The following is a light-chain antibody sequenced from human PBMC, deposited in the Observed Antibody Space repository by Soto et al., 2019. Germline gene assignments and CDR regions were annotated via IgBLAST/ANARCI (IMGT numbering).Light chain of an antibody. CDR3: ETWYSNTHKV. CDR1: SGHNTYI. CDR2: LDRSGSY. V-gene: IGLV4-60*02. J-gene: IGLJ3*02. Sequence: QSVLTQSSSASASLGSSVKLTCILSSGHNTYIIAWHQQQPGKAPRFLMTLDRSGSYNRGSGVPDRFSGSSSGADRYLTFSNLQFEDEGDYYCETWYSNTHKVFGGGTKLTVL.